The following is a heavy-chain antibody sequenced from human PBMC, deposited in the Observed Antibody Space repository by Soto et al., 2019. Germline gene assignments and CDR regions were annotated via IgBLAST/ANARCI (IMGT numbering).Heavy chain of an antibody. Sequence: ASVKVSCKASGYTFIGYYLHWVRLAPGQGLEWMGWINPNNSGTIYAQKFQGRVSMSTDTSISTVYMELSRLRSDDTAVYYCARVPIGDFFDYWGQGTLVTVSS. CDR1: GYTFIGYY. CDR2: INPNNSGT. V-gene: IGHV1-2*02. D-gene: IGHD3-10*01. J-gene: IGHJ4*02. CDR3: ARVPIGDFFDY.